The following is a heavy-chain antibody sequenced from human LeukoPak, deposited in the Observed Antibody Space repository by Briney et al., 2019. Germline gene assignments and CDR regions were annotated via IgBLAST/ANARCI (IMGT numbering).Heavy chain of an antibody. Sequence: PSETLSLTCTVSGGSISSSSYYWGWVRQPPGKGLEWIGSIYYSGSTYYNPSLKSRVTISVDRSKNQFSLKLSSVTAADTAVYYCAGDVMSTALDAFDVWGQGTVVTVSS. CDR3: AGDVMSTALDAFDV. CDR2: IYYSGST. D-gene: IGHD1-1*01. V-gene: IGHV4-39*07. CDR1: GGSISSSSYY. J-gene: IGHJ3*01.